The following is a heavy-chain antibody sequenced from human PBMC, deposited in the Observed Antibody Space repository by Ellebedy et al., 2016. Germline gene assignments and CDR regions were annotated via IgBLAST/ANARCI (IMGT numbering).Heavy chain of an antibody. J-gene: IGHJ4*02. CDR2: LFYSGTP. V-gene: IGHV4-38-2*02. CDR1: GYSISSGYY. Sequence: SETLSLXXTVSGYSISSGYYWGWIRQPPGKGLEWIGSLFYSGTPYYNPSLKSRVAISVDTSKNQFSLKLSSVTAADTAVYYCARIAVAGTFFDYWGQGTLVTVSS. D-gene: IGHD6-19*01. CDR3: ARIAVAGTFFDY.